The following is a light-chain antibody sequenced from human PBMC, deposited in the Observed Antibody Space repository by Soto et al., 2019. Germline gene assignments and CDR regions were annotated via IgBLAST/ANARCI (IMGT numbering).Light chain of an antibody. Sequence: QSVLTQPACVSGSPGQSITISCTGTSSDVGGYNYVSWCQQHPGKAPKLMIYEVSNRPSGVSNRFSGSKSGNTASLTISGLQAEDEADYYCSSYTSSSTLVFGTGTKVTVL. CDR1: SSDVGGYNY. V-gene: IGLV2-14*01. CDR2: EVS. J-gene: IGLJ1*01. CDR3: SSYTSSSTLV.